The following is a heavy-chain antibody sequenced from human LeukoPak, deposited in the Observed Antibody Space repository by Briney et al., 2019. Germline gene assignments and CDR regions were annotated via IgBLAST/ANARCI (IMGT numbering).Heavy chain of an antibody. J-gene: IGHJ3*02. D-gene: IGHD6-13*01. CDR3: ARDMAAAGGAFDI. V-gene: IGHV1-2*04. Sequence: GASVKVSCKASGYTFTGYYMHWVRQAPGQGLEWMGWINPNSGGTNYAQKFQGWVTMTRDTSISTAYMELSRLRSDDTAVYYCARDMAAAGGAFDIWGQGTMVTVSS. CDR1: GYTFTGYY. CDR2: INPNSGGT.